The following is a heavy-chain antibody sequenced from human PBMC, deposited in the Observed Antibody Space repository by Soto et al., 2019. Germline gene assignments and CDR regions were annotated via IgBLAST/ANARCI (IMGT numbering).Heavy chain of an antibody. CDR2: IDPSDSYT. J-gene: IGHJ6*02. CDR1: GYSFTSYW. CDR3: ARREVYYYGMDV. Sequence: GESLKISCKGSGYSFTSYWISWVRQMPGKGLEWMGRIDPSDSYTNYSPSFQGQVSISADKSISTAYLQWSSLKASDTAMYYCARREVYYYGMDVWGQGTTVTVSS. V-gene: IGHV5-10-1*04.